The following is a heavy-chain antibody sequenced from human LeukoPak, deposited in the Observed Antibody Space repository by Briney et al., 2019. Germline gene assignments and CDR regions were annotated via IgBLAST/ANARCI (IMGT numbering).Heavy chain of an antibody. CDR2: IHYSGST. D-gene: IGHD2-15*01. CDR1: GDSISSSSYY. Sequence: SETLSLTCTVSGDSISSSSYYWAWSRQPPGKGLEWIGSIHYSGSTYYNPSLQSRVTISIDTSKNQFSLKLRFVTAADTAVYYCARVRCSGGSCPYYYYYYYMDVWGKGSTVTVSS. J-gene: IGHJ6*03. V-gene: IGHV4-39*07. CDR3: ARVRCSGGSCPYYYYYYYMDV.